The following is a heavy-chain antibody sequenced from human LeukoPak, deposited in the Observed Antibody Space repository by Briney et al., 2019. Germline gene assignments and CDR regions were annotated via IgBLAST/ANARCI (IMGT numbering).Heavy chain of an antibody. D-gene: IGHD3-22*01. CDR2: ISGSGGST. V-gene: IGHV3-23*01. CDR3: ARGAVLRTYYYDSSGYWDY. CDR1: GFTFSSYA. Sequence: GGSLRLSCAASGFTFSSYAMSWVRQAPGKGLEWVSAISGSGGSTYYADSVKGRFTISRDNSKNTLYLQMNSLRAEDTAVYYCARGAVLRTYYYDSSGYWDYWGQGTLVTVSS. J-gene: IGHJ4*02.